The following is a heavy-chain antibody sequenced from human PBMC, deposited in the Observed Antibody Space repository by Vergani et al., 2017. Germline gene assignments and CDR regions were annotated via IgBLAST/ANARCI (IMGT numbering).Heavy chain of an antibody. CDR1: GLNFNDAW. V-gene: IGHV3-15*01. D-gene: IGHD5-24*01. J-gene: IGHJ4*02. CDR2: VISKKDGGRA. CDR3: STYNVGASFS. Sequence: EVQLVESGGGLLKPGDHVRLSCAVSGLNFNDAWMTWVRQAPGKGLEWLGRVISKKDGGRADYSPHVKCTITISRDESKSTIYLDMNSLRSEDTATYYCSTYNVGASFSWGPGTRVTVSS.